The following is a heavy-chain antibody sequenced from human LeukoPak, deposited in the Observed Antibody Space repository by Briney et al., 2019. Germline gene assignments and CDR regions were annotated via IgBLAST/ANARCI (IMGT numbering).Heavy chain of an antibody. V-gene: IGHV4-61*02. CDR1: GGSISSGNYY. J-gene: IGHJ6*03. D-gene: IGHD6-13*01. CDR2: IFSSGNT. CDR3: ARAVSWTDYYYYMDV. Sequence: SETLSLTCTVSGGSISSGNYYWSWIRQPAGKGLEWIGRIFSSGNTNYNPSLKSRVTISVDTSKNQFSLRLRSVTAADTAVYYCARAVSWTDYYYYMDVWGKGTTVTVSS.